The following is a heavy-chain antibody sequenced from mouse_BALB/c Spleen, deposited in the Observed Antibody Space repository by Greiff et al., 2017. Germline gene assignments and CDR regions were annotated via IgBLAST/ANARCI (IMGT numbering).Heavy chain of an antibody. Sequence: LMKPGASVKISCKATGYTFSSYWIEWVKQRLGHGLEWIGEILPGSGSTNYNEKFKGKATFTADTSSNTAYMQLSSLTSEDSAVYYCARGQPGPTWFGYWGQGTLVTVSA. CDR1: GYTFSSYW. CDR2: ILPGSGST. D-gene: IGHD3-1*01. V-gene: IGHV1-9*01. CDR3: ARGQPGPTWFGY. J-gene: IGHJ3*01.